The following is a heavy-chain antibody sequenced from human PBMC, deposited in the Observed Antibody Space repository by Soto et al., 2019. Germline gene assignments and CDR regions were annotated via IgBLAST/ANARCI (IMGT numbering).Heavy chain of an antibody. CDR1: GGSVSSYY. CDR3: ARAQDVTMVRGVPRPYYGMDV. V-gene: IGHV4-59*02. Sequence: SETMSLTCTVSGGSVSSYYWSWIRQPPGKGLEWIGYIYYSGSTNYNPSLKSRVTISVDTSKNQFSLKLSSVTAADTAVYYCARAQDVTMVRGVPRPYYGMDVWGQGTTVTVSS. CDR2: IYYSGST. D-gene: IGHD3-10*01. J-gene: IGHJ6*02.